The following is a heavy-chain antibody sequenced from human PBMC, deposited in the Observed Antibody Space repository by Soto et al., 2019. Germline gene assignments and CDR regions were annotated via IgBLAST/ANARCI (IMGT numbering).Heavy chain of an antibody. D-gene: IGHD3-9*01. V-gene: IGHV3-23*01. CDR1: GFTFSSQA. CDR3: ASDWFYMDV. J-gene: IGHJ6*03. Sequence: PGGSLRLSCAASGFTFSSQAMTWIRQTPGKGLEWVSTITSSGFTTYYADSVKGRFTISRDNAKNSLYLQMNSLRVEDTAVYYCASDWFYMDVWGKGTTVTV. CDR2: ITSSGFTT.